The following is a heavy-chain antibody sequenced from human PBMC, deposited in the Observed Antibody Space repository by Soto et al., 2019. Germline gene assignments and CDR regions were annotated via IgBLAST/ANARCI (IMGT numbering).Heavy chain of an antibody. V-gene: IGHV1-69*06. D-gene: IGHD3-16*01. Sequence: QVQLVQSGAEVKKPGSSVRVSCKVSGGTFGSHTFTGVRQAHGQGLAWMGEIIPVFNEANYAQRFQDRVTIPEDRSATTVYLELSRLTSADKATYYCARIETLPYHNTRGTDLDFWGQGTQVIVYS. J-gene: IGHJ4*02. CDR2: IIPVFNEA. CDR1: GGTFGSHT. CDR3: ARIETLPYHNTRGTDLDF.